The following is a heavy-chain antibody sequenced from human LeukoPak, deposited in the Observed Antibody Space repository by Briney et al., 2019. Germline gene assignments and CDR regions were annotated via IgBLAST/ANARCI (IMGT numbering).Heavy chain of an antibody. J-gene: IGHJ3*02. Sequence: SQTPSLNCTVSGCSISSSGYYLSWIRPYPGKGLEWIGYIYYSGSTHYNPPLKSRVTISVDTSKNQFSLKLSSVTAADTAVYYCARDGSTPCAFDIWGQGTMVTVSS. CDR2: IYYSGST. V-gene: IGHV4-31*03. CDR1: GCSISSSGYY. CDR3: ARDGSTPCAFDI. D-gene: IGHD1-1*01.